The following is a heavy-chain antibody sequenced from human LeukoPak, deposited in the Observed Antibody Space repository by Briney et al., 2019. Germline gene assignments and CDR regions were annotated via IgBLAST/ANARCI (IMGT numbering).Heavy chain of an antibody. CDR2: ISSNGGSK. Sequence: GGSLRLSCAASGFTFSNYAMHWVRQAPGKGLEFVSTISSNGGSKHYASSVKDRFIISRDNSENTLYLQMGSLRAEDMAVYYCVRGGTYSSSSLGDYWGQGTLVTVSS. J-gene: IGHJ4*02. CDR1: GFTFSNYA. V-gene: IGHV3-64*01. D-gene: IGHD6-6*01. CDR3: VRGGTYSSSSLGDY.